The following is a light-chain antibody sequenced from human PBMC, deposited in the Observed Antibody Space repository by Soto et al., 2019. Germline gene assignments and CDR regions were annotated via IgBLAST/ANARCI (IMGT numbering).Light chain of an antibody. V-gene: IGKV3-20*01. CDR2: GAS. Sequence: EIVLTQSPGTLYLSPGERATLSCRASQSVSSGHLVWYQQKPGQAPTLLIYGASSKATGIPDRFTGSGSGTDFTLAISRLEPEDFRVYFGWQWERSPFTFGQGTKVEI. CDR3: WQWERSPFT. J-gene: IGKJ1*01. CDR1: QSVSSGH.